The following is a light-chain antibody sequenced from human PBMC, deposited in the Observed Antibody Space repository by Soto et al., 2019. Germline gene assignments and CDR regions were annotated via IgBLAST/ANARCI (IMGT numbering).Light chain of an antibody. CDR1: QSVSSN. J-gene: IGKJ1*01. V-gene: IGKV3-15*01. CDR3: QQYSNWPWT. Sequence: ETVMTQSPASLSVSPGERATLSCRASQSVSSNLAWYQRKPGQAPRLLIRGSTTRATGIPARFSGSGSGTEFTLTISSLQSEDFAVYYCQQYSNWPWTFGQGTKVDIK. CDR2: GST.